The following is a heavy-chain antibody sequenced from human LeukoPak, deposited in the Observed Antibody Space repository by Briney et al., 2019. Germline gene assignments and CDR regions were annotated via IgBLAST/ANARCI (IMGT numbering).Heavy chain of an antibody. V-gene: IGHV3-11*01. J-gene: IGHJ6*02. CDR1: GFTFSDYY. CDR2: ISSSGSTI. CDR3: ARDGLAAAMVKVLLHYYYYGMDV. Sequence: GGSLRLSCAASGFTFSDYYMSWIHQAPGKGLEWVSYISSSGSTIYYADSVKGRFTISRDNAKNSLYLQMNSLRAEDTAVYYCARDGLAAAMVKVLLHYYYYGMDVWGQGTTVTVSS. D-gene: IGHD5-18*01.